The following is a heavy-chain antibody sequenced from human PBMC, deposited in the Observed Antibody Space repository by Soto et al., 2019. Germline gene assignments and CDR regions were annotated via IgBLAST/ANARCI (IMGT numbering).Heavy chain of an antibody. J-gene: IGHJ5*02. Sequence: GGSLRLSCAASGFTFSSYGMHWVRQAPGKGLEWVAVISYDGSNKYYADSVKGRFTISRDNSKNTLYLQMNSLRAEDTAVYYCAKDQGYSSGWEMWFDPWGQGTLVTVSS. CDR1: GFTFSSYG. CDR2: ISYDGSNK. V-gene: IGHV3-30*18. CDR3: AKDQGYSSGWEMWFDP. D-gene: IGHD6-19*01.